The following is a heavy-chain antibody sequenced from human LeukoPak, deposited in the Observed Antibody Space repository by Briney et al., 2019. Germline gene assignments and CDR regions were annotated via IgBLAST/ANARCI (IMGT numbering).Heavy chain of an antibody. CDR3: ARTDSSGWYVGLEYFDY. Sequence: GGSLRLSCAASGFTFSSYGMHWVRQAPGNGLEWVAVIWYDGSNKYYADSVKGRFTISRDNPKNTLYLQMNSLRAEDTAVYYCARTDSSGWYVGLEYFDYWGQGTLVTVSS. V-gene: IGHV3-33*01. J-gene: IGHJ4*02. CDR1: GFTFSSYG. D-gene: IGHD6-19*01. CDR2: IWYDGSNK.